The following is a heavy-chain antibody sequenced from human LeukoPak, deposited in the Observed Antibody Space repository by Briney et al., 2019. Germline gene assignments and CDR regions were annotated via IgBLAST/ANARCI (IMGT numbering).Heavy chain of an antibody. CDR2: ISSSGGGL. CDR3: TTSYDFWSGAYFFDS. D-gene: IGHD3-3*01. CDR1: GFTFSNSS. V-gene: IGHV3-48*01. Sequence: GGSLRVSSAAPGFTFSNSSMIWVRQAPGKGLEWGSYISSSGGGLYSADSVRGRFTISTDNAKKSLCLQMKRLRVEDTAVYYCTTSYDFWSGAYFFDSWGPGTLGTVSS. J-gene: IGHJ4*02.